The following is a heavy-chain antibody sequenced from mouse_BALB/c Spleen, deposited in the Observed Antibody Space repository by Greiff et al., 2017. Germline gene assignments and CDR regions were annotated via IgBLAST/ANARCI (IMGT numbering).Heavy chain of an antibody. J-gene: IGHJ4*01. CDR3: ARNSMITTGYAMDY. Sequence: VKLVESGPGLVQPSQSLSITCTVSGFSLTSYGVHWVRQSPGKGLEWLGVIWSGGSTDYNAAFISRLSISKDNSKSQVFFKMNSLQANDTAIYYCARNSMITTGYAMDYWGQGTSVTVSS. D-gene: IGHD2-4*01. CDR1: GFSLTSYG. V-gene: IGHV2-2*02. CDR2: IWSGGST.